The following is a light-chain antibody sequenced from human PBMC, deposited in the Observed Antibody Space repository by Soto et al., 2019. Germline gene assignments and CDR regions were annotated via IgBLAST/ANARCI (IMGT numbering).Light chain of an antibody. CDR2: DAS. CDR3: QQYGWT. V-gene: IGKV1-5*01. J-gene: IGKJ1*01. CDR1: QSISSW. Sequence: DIQMTQPPSTLSASVGDRVTITCRASQSISSWLAWYQQKPGKAPKLLIYDASSLESGVPSRFSGSGSGTEFTLTISSLQPDDFATYYCQQYGWTFGQGTKVDIK.